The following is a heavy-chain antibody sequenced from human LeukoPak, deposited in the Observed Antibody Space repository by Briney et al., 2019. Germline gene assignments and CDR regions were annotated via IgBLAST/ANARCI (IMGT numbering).Heavy chain of an antibody. CDR1: GYTFTGYY. Sequence: ASVKVSCKASGYTFTGYYIHWVRQAPGQGLEWMGWINPNSGDTNYAPKFQGRVTMTRDTSISTAYMELSRLRSDDTAVYYCARDGEPYTSYYYGSGSYYPWGQGTLVTVSS. J-gene: IGHJ5*02. CDR3: ARDGEPYTSYYYGSGSYYP. V-gene: IGHV1-2*02. D-gene: IGHD3-10*01. CDR2: INPNSGDT.